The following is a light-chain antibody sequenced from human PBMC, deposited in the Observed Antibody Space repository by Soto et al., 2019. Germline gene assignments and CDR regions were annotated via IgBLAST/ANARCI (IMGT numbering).Light chain of an antibody. CDR2: AAS. V-gene: IGKV3-20*01. CDR1: QSVSSSY. Sequence: EIMLTQSPGTLSLSPGEGATLSCRASQSVSSSYLAWYQQKPGQAPRLLIYAASSRATDIPDRFSGSGSGTDFTLTISRLEPEDSAVYNCQQYGSSPWTFGQGTKVDIK. J-gene: IGKJ1*01. CDR3: QQYGSSPWT.